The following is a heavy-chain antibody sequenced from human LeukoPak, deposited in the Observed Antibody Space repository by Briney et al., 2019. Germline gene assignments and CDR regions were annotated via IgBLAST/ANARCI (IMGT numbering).Heavy chain of an antibody. V-gene: IGHV1-2*06. Sequence: ASVKVSCXASGYTFTGYYMHWVRQAPGQGLEWMGRINPNSGGTNYAQKFQGRVTMTRDTSISTAYMELSRLRSDDTAVYYCAVDYYDSSGYSNFDYWGQGTLVTVSS. CDR3: AVDYYDSSGYSNFDY. J-gene: IGHJ4*02. CDR1: GYTFTGYY. D-gene: IGHD3-22*01. CDR2: INPNSGGT.